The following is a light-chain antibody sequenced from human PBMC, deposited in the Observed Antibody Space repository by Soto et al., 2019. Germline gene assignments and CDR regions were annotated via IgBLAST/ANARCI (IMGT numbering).Light chain of an antibody. CDR1: QSVSTNY. Sequence: EIVLTQSPGTLSLSPGERATLSCRASQSVSTNYLAWYQRKPGQAPRLLIYGASSRATGIPDRFSGSGSGTDFTVTITLLEPEDFAVYYCQQYGSSPPTFGQGTKVEIK. J-gene: IGKJ1*01. V-gene: IGKV3-20*01. CDR3: QQYGSSPPT. CDR2: GAS.